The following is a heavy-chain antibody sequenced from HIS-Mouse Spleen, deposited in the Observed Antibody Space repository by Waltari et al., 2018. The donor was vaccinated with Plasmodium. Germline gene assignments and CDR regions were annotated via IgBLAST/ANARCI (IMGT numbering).Heavy chain of an antibody. D-gene: IGHD6-6*01. CDR1: GFSLSTSGMC. J-gene: IGHJ4*02. CDR2: IDWDDDK. Sequence: QVTLRESGPALVKPTQTLTLTCTFSGFSLSTSGMCVSWIRQPPGKALEWLARIDWDDDKYSSTSMKNRLTISKETSKNQVVLTMTNMDPVETATYYCARHKKRGQLVRGYFDYWGQGTLVTVSS. CDR3: ARHKKRGQLVRGYFDY. V-gene: IGHV2-70*15.